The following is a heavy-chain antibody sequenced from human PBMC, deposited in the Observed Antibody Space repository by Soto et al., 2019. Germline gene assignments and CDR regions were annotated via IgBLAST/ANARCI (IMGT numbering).Heavy chain of an antibody. Sequence: EVQLLESGGGLVQPGGSLRLSCAASGFTFSSYAMSWVRQAPGKGLEWVSAISGSGGSTYYADSVKGRFTISRDNSQNQLYLQMNSLRAEDTGVYYCSNPSAGDFCSCYWSRWGQGTLVTGSS. CDR3: SNPSAGDFCSCYWSR. J-gene: IGHJ4*02. D-gene: IGHD3-3*01. V-gene: IGHV3-23*01. CDR1: GFTFSSYA. CDR2: ISGSGGST.